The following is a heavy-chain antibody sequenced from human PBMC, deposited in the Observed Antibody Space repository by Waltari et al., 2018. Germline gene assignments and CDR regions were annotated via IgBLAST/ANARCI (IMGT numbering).Heavy chain of an antibody. D-gene: IGHD2-15*01. CDR1: GGSIRSYY. V-gene: IGHV4-4*07. CDR3: ARDLDGVAGSYFDY. Sequence: QVQLQESGPGLVKPSETLSLNCTVSGGSIRSYYWSWLRQPAGTGLEWIGRIYTSGSTNYNPSLKSRVTMSVDTSKNQFSLKRSSVTAADTAVYYCARDLDGVAGSYFDYWGQGTLVTVSS. CDR2: IYTSGST. J-gene: IGHJ4*02.